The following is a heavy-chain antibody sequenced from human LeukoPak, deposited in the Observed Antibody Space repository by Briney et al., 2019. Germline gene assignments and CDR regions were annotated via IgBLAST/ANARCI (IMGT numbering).Heavy chain of an antibody. J-gene: IGHJ6*03. Sequence: GGSLRLSCAVSGFTFSLYSMNWVRQSPRKGLEWISFITIDNSTVYYADSVRGRFTISRDNAKNSLTLHMTNLRADDTAIYYCARRRGHGNSYYYLDVWGTGTTVTVSS. CDR3: ARRRGHGNSYYYLDV. D-gene: IGHD1-14*01. CDR2: ITIDNSTV. CDR1: GFTFSLYS. V-gene: IGHV3-48*04.